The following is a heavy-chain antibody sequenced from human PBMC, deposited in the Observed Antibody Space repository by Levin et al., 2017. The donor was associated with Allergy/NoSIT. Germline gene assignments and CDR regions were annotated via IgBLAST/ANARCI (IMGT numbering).Heavy chain of an antibody. J-gene: IGHJ3*02. CDR1: GGSISSSSYY. CDR3: ARLAPRSFRLRGVRDAFDI. CDR2: IYYSGST. V-gene: IGHV4-39*01. D-gene: IGHD3-10*01. Sequence: SETLSLTCTVSGGSISSSSYYWGWIRQPPGKGLEWIGSIYYSGSTYYNPSLKSRVTISVDTSKNQFSLKLSSVTAADTAVYYCARLAPRSFRLRGVRDAFDIWGQGTMVTVSS.